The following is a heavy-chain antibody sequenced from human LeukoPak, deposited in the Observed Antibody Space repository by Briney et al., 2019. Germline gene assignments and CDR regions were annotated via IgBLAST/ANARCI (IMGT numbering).Heavy chain of an antibody. D-gene: IGHD3-22*01. CDR3: AKGSSGYFADL. CDR2: ISNDGGGT. J-gene: IGHJ5*02. V-gene: IGHV3-23*01. Sequence: GGSLRLSCAASGFIFNNYGLMWVRQAPGKGLEWVSAISNDGGGTQYADFVEGRFIISRDNSKNTLFLQMSSLRAEDTALYYCAKGSSGYFADLWGQGTLVTVSS. CDR1: GFIFNNYG.